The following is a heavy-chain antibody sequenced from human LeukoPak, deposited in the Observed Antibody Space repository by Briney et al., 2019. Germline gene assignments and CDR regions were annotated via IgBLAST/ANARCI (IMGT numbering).Heavy chain of an antibody. J-gene: IGHJ4*02. CDR1: GGSISSYY. D-gene: IGHD3-22*01. Sequence: SETLSLTCTVSGGSISSYYWSWIRQPPRKGLEWIGYIYYSGSTNYNPSLKSRVTISVDTSKNQFSLKLSSVTAADTAVYYCARARGSYYDSSGYSTFDYWGQGTLVTVSS. CDR3: ARARGSYYDSSGYSTFDY. CDR2: IYYSGST. V-gene: IGHV4-59*01.